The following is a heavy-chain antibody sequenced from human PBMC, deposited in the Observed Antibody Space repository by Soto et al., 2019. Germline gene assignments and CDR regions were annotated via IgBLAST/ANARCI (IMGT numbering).Heavy chain of an antibody. D-gene: IGHD1-26*01. CDR3: ARREIQGPIDY. Sequence: QVQLQESGPGLVKPSDTLSLTCAVSGYSISSSNWWGWIRQPPGKGLEWIGYIYYSGTTYYNPSLKSRVTMSVDTSRNQCSLKLTSVPAVDTAVYYCARREIQGPIDYWGQGTLVTVSS. J-gene: IGHJ4*02. V-gene: IGHV4-28*01. CDR2: IYYSGTT. CDR1: GYSISSSNW.